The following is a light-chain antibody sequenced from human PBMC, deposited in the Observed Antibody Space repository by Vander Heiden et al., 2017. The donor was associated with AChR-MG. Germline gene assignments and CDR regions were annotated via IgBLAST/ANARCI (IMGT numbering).Light chain of an antibody. CDR3: QSYDISHVV. CDR2: GNN. CDR1: TSNIVAGHG. V-gene: IGLV1-40*01. Sequence: QSVLTQPLSVSGAPGQRVSISCTGHTSNIVAGHGVHWYRQLPGTDPKLLIFGNNDRPSGVPARFSGSKSGASASLAIAGLQAEDEADYYCQSYDISHVVFGGGTTLTVL. J-gene: IGLJ2*01.